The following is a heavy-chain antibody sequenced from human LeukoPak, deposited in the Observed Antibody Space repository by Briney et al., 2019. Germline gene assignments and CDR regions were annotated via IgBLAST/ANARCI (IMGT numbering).Heavy chain of an antibody. CDR2: VFYTGTT. Sequence: SETLSLTCTVSGGSLSSSRYYCAWIRPPPGEGLEWIVSVFYTGTTDYNPSLNSPVTLSIDTSKNHFSLNLGSVTAADSAFYYCAKYGSGTYWGQGTLVTVSS. CDR1: GGSLSSSRYY. J-gene: IGHJ4*02. V-gene: IGHV4-39*02. D-gene: IGHD3-10*01. CDR3: AKYGSGTY.